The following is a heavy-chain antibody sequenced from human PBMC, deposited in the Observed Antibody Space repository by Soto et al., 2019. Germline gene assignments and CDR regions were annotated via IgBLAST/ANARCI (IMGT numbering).Heavy chain of an antibody. D-gene: IGHD4-17*01. V-gene: IGHV3-23*01. Sequence: EVQLLESGGGLVQPGGSLRLSCVASGFTFSRYAMNWVRQAPGKGLEWVSTVNSNGGSTSYADSVKGRFTISRDNSENTLYLQMNSLRAEDTAVYYCAKLTYGDPVDYWGQGTLVTVSS. CDR3: AKLTYGDPVDY. CDR1: GFTFSRYA. CDR2: VNSNGGST. J-gene: IGHJ4*02.